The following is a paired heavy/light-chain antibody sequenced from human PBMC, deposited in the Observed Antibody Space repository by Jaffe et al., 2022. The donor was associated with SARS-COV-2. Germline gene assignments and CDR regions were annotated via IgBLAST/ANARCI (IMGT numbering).Heavy chain of an antibody. D-gene: IGHD2-21*02. CDR2: ISSSSSSYI. CDR1: GFTFSDYG. Sequence: VYLVESGGGRVKPGGSLRLSCAASGFTFSDYGMNWVRQAPGKGLEWVSSISSSSSSYIYYADSVKGRFTISRDNSKNSLYLQMNSLRAEDTAMYYCAVGGGDPSNYWGQGTLVTVSS. V-gene: IGHV3-21*01. CDR3: AVGGGDPSNY. J-gene: IGHJ4*02.
Light chain of an antibody. J-gene: IGLJ3*02. Sequence: SYVLTQPPSVSVAPGKTARITCGGDNIGSKSVHWYQQKPGQAPVLVISYDTDRPSGVPERFSGSNSGNTATLTIDRVAAGDEADYYCQVWDGGSDHWVFGGGTKLTVL. CDR1: NIGSKS. CDR3: QVWDGGSDHWV. CDR2: YDT. V-gene: IGLV3-21*04.